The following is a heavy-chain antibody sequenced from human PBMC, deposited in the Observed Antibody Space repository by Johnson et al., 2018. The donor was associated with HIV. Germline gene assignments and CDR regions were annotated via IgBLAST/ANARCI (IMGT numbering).Heavy chain of an antibody. D-gene: IGHD6-13*01. CDR3: AKSYSSSWYTDAFDI. CDR2: IYSGGST. J-gene: IGHJ3*02. Sequence: VQLVESGGGLVQPGGSLRLSCAASGFTVSSNYMSWVRQAPGKGLEWVSVIYSGGSTYYADSVKGRFTISRDNSKNTLYLQMNSLRAEDTAVYYCAKSYSSSWYTDAFDIWCQGTMVTVSS. V-gene: IGHV3-66*01. CDR1: GFTVSSNY.